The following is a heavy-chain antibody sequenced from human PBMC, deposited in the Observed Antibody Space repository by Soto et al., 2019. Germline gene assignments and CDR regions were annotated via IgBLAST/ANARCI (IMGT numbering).Heavy chain of an antibody. CDR1: GFIVSDTY. Sequence: EVQLVESGGGLVQPGGSLRLSCTASGFIVSDTYMNWVRQSPGKGLEWVSVISNRGDTHYADSVKGRFSLTRDIPDNTLQLQMNNLRVEDTAVYYCAREPRYCRGGSCSITGDPFDIWGQGTMVTVSS. J-gene: IGHJ3*02. CDR2: ISNRGDT. V-gene: IGHV3-66*01. D-gene: IGHD2-15*01. CDR3: AREPRYCRGGSCSITGDPFDI.